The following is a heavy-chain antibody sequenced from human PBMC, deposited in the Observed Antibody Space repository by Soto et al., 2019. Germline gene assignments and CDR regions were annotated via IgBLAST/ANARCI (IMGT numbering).Heavy chain of an antibody. CDR3: GREANIAARMYHYYYYMDV. J-gene: IGHJ6*03. D-gene: IGHD6-6*01. Sequence: SETLSLTCTVSGGSISSYYWSWIRQPPGKGLERIGYIYYSGSTNYNPSLKSRVNISVDTSKNQFSLKLSSVTAADTAVYYCGREANIAARMYHYYYYMDVWGKGTTVTVSS. CDR1: GGSISSYY. CDR2: IYYSGST. V-gene: IGHV4-59*01.